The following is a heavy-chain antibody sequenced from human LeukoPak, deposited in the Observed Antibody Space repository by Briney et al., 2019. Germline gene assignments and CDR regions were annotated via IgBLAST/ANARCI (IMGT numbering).Heavy chain of an antibody. J-gene: IGHJ4*02. CDR2: IKQDGSGK. CDR3: AKDALVYDFRSGLDYFVY. D-gene: IGHD3-3*01. Sequence: GGSLRLSCAASGFTFSSYWVSWVRQAPGKGLEWVSNIKQDGSGKYYVDSVKGRFTISRDNSKNTLYLQMNSLRAEDTAVYHCAKDALVYDFRSGLDYFVYLGQGTLVTVS. V-gene: IGHV3-7*03. CDR1: GFTFSSYW.